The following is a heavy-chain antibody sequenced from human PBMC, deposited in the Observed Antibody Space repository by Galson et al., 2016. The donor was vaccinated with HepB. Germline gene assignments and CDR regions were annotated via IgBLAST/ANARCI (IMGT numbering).Heavy chain of an antibody. CDR1: GFTFSNYW. V-gene: IGHV3-7*03. J-gene: IGHJ4*02. Sequence: SLRLSCAASGFTFSNYWMSWVRQAPGKGLEWVANIHKDGGEKYHVDSVRGRFTISRDNAKNSLHLQMNSLRVEDTAVYYCVRLDYSYCFVFWGQGVLVTVSS. D-gene: IGHD4-11*01. CDR3: VRLDYSYCFVF. CDR2: IHKDGGEK.